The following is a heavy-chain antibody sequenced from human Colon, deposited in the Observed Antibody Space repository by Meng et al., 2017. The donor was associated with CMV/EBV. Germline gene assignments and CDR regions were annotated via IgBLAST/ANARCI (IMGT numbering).Heavy chain of an antibody. CDR1: GYTFTGYL. J-gene: IGHJ4*02. CDR3: GTFGGDFDY. V-gene: IGHV1-2*02. D-gene: IGHD3-3*01. CDR2: INPYSGDT. Sequence: QGHLGQSGAEMREPGGSVKVSCKASGYTFTGYLIHWVRQAPGQGLEWMGWINPYSGDTIYAQKFEVGVTMTRDASITTAYLELSSLKSDDTAVYYCGTFGGDFDYWGQGTLVTVSS.